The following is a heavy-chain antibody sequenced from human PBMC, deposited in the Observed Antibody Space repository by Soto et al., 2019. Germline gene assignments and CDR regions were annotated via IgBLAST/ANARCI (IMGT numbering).Heavy chain of an antibody. CDR3: AQLPLMTFSHKHYFNH. CDR2: IKSDGSST. D-gene: IGHD3-16*01. V-gene: IGHV3-23*01. J-gene: IGHJ4*02. CDR1: GFSFDNYA. Sequence: EVQLLESGGDLVQPGGSLRLSCVASGFSFDNYAMSWVRQAPGKGLEWVSAIKSDGSSTYYAAYGKDRFIISRDNSKNTLYLQLNSLRAEDTAVYYCAQLPLMTFSHKHYFNHWGRGTLVTVSS.